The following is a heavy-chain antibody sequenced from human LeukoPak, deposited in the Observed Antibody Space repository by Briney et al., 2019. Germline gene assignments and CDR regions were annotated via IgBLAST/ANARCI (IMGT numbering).Heavy chain of an antibody. Sequence: PGGSLRLSCAASGLTFSSYWMSWVRQAPGEGLEWVAKINQDGTEKAYVDSVRGRFTISRDNAKNSLFLQMNSLRAEDTAVYYCTRDVTEYVGASADWGQGTLVTVSS. CDR3: TRDVTEYVGASAD. V-gene: IGHV3-7*03. D-gene: IGHD1-26*01. J-gene: IGHJ4*02. CDR2: INQDGTEK. CDR1: GLTFSSYW.